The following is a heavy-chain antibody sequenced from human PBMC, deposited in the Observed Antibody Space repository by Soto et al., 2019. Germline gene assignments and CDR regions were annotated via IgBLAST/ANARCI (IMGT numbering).Heavy chain of an antibody. D-gene: IGHD2-21*02. Sequence: PSETLSLTCTVSGGSISSGGYYWSWIRQHPGKGLEWIGYIYYSGSTYYNPSLKSRVTISVDTSKNQFSLKLNSVTAADTAVYYCARDLWGYCGTDCYPLDVWGQGTTVTSP. CDR2: IYYSGST. CDR1: GGSISSGGYY. CDR3: ARDLWGYCGTDCYPLDV. J-gene: IGHJ6*02. V-gene: IGHV4-31*03.